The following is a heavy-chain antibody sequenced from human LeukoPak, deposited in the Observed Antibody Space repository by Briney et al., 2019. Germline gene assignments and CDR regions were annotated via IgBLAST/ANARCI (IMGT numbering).Heavy chain of an antibody. CDR2: IKEDGTET. CDR3: AKEGRSLQTY. D-gene: IGHD5-24*01. J-gene: IGHJ4*02. V-gene: IGHV3-7*03. Sequence: GGSLRLSCAASGFRFGSYWMTWVRQAPGKGLEWVANIKEDGTETYYVDSVKGRFTISRDNAKNSLYLQMNSLRVEDTAVYYCAKEGRSLQTYWGQGTLVTVSS. CDR1: GFRFGSYW.